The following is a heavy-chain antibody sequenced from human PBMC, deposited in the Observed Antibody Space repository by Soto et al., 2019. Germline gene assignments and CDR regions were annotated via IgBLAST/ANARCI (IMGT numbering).Heavy chain of an antibody. CDR1: VFTCSSYW. D-gene: IGHD1-26*01. J-gene: IGHJ5*02. CDR3: ARDRSRSFDP. V-gene: IGHV3-74*01. CDR2: INSDGSST. Sequence: SWWSLRLSCSASVFTCSSYWMHWFRQAPGKGLVWVSHINSDGSSTTYADSVKGRFTISRDNAKNTLYLQMNSLRVEDTAVYYCARDRSRSFDPWGQGTLVTVSS.